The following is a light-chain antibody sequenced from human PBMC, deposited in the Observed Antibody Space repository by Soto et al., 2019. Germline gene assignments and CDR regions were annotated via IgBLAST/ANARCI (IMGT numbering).Light chain of an antibody. CDR1: SSDVGGSKY. CDR2: EVS. Sequence: QSALTQPASVSGSPGQSITIPCTGTSSDVGGSKYVSWYQQHPGKAPKFLIYEVSNRPSGVSDRFSGSKSGNTASLTISGLQSEDEADYYCSSYTSSSALRVFGGGTKVTVL. V-gene: IGLV2-14*01. CDR3: SSYTSSSALRV. J-gene: IGLJ2*01.